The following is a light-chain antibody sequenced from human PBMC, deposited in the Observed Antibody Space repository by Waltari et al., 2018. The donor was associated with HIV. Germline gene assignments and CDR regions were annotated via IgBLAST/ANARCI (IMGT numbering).Light chain of an antibody. V-gene: IGLV6-57*03. CDR2: EDS. CDR1: SGSIASNS. J-gene: IGLJ3*02. CDR3: QSYDRTSHV. Sequence: NFMLTQPHSVSESPEKTVTISCTRSSGSIASNSVQWYQQRPDSAPNIVIDEDSQRPSGVPDRFSGSVDSSSNSASLTISGLKTEDEADYYCQSYDRTSHVFGGGTKLTVL.